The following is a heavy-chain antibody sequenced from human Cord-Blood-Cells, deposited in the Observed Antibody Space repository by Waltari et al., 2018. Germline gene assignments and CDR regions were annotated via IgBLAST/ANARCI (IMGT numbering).Heavy chain of an antibody. CDR2: IYYSGRT. CDR1: GGSISSHY. V-gene: IGHV4-59*11. D-gene: IGHD2-2*01. J-gene: IGHJ6*02. Sequence: QVQLQESGPGLVKPSETLSLTCTVSGGSISSHYWSWIRQPTGKGLEWIGYIYYSGRTNYNPSLKSLVTISVDTSKNQFSLKRSSVTAADTAVYYCARGGCSSTSCFYYYYGMDVWGQGTTVTVSS. CDR3: ARGGCSSTSCFYYYYGMDV.